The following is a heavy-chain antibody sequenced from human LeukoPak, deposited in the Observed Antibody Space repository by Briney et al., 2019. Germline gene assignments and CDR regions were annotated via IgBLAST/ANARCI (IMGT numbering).Heavy chain of an antibody. J-gene: IGHJ5*02. CDR2: IYYSGST. Sequence: SETLSLTCSVSGGSISSYYWSWIRQSPGKGLEWIGYIYYSGSTNYNPSLKSRVTISLDTSKSQFSLKLTSVTAADTAVYYCARAPIPYDRSRTDYRFDPWCQGTLVTVAS. CDR3: ARAPIPYDRSRTDYRFDP. D-gene: IGHD3-22*01. V-gene: IGHV4-59*01. CDR1: GGSISSYY.